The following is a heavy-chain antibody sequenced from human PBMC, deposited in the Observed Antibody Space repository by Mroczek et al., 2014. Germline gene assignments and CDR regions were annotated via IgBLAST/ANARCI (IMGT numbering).Heavy chain of an antibody. D-gene: IGHD4-17*01. CDR3: ASLSSDYPNTTKMGYGMDV. CDR1: GYTFTGYY. J-gene: IGHJ6*02. V-gene: IGHV1-2*02. CDR2: INPNSGGT. Sequence: VQLLESGAEVKKPGASVKVSCKASGYTFTGYYMHWVRQAPGQGLEWMGWINPNSGGTNYAQKFQGRVTMTRDTSISTAYMELSRLRSDDTAVYYCASLSSDYPNTTKMGYGMDVWGQGTTVTVSS.